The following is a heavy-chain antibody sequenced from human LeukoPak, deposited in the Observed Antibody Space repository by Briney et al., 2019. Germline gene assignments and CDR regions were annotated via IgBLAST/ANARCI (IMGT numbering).Heavy chain of an antibody. V-gene: IGHV4-59*08. J-gene: IGHJ3*02. D-gene: IGHD6-13*01. CDR1: GGSISRYN. CDR2: IYYSGST. Sequence: SDTLAVNCTVSGGSISRYNWSWIRYPPGTALQVIEYIYYSGSTNYNPSLKSRVTISVDTSKNQFSLKLSSVTAADTAVYYCARHLVAAAGAFDIWGQGTMVTVSS. CDR3: ARHLVAAAGAFDI.